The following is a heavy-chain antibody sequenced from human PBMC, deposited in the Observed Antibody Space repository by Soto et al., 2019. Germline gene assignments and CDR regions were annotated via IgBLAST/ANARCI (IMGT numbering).Heavy chain of an antibody. CDR2: ISSSSSYI. D-gene: IGHD3-3*01. CDR3: AREYITIFGVVTKVFDY. J-gene: IGHJ4*02. CDR1: GFTFSSYS. V-gene: IGHV3-21*01. Sequence: GGSLRLSCAASGFTFSSYSMNWVRQAPGKGLEWVSSISSSSSYIYYADSVKGRFTISRDNAKNSLYLQMNSLRAEDTAVYYCAREYITIFGVVTKVFDYWGQGTLVTVSS.